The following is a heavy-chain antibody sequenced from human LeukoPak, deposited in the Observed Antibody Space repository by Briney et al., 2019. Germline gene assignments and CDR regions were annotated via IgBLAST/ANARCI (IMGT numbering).Heavy chain of an antibody. CDR1: GFTFSSYE. CDR3: ARENTIGIAVAGYFDY. V-gene: IGHV3-53*01. CDR2: IYSGGST. Sequence: PGGSLRLSCAASGFTFSSYEMNWVRQAPGKGLEWVSVIYSGGSTYYADSVKGRFTISRDNSKNTLYLQMNSLRAEDTAVYYCARENTIGIAVAGYFDYWGQGTLVTVSS. J-gene: IGHJ4*02. D-gene: IGHD6-19*01.